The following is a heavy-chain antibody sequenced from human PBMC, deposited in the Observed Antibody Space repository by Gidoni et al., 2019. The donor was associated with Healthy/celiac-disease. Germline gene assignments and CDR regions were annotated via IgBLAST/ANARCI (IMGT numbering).Heavy chain of an antibody. J-gene: IGHJ4*02. CDR1: GYSFTSYW. D-gene: IGHD3-9*01. V-gene: IGHV5-10-1*01. Sequence: EVQLVQSGAEVTKPGESLRISCKGAGYSFTSYWISWVRQMPGKGMEWMGRIDPSDSYTNYSPSFQGHVTISADKSISTAYLQWSSLKASDTAMYYCAGYDILTGDENYWGQGTLVTVSS. CDR2: IDPSDSYT. CDR3: AGYDILTGDENY.